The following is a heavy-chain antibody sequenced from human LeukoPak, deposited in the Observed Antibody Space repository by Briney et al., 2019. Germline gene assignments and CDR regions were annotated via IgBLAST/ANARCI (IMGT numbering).Heavy chain of an antibody. J-gene: IGHJ4*02. V-gene: IGHV3-23*01. D-gene: IGHD4-23*01. CDR3: ARRAGGYSHPYDY. Sequence: GGSLRLSCAASGFTFSSYGMGWVRQAPGEGLEWVSAISDSGGSTYYTDSVKGRFTISRDNSKNTLYLQMNSLGAEDTAMYYCARRAGGYSHPYDYWGQGILVTVSS. CDR2: ISDSGGST. CDR1: GFTFSSYG.